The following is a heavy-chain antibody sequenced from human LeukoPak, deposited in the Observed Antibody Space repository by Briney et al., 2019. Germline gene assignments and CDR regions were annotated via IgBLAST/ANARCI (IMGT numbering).Heavy chain of an antibody. D-gene: IGHD3-10*01. CDR1: GGSINSYY. V-gene: IGHV4-59*08. CDR2: IYYTGSS. CDR3: ARHTELSSYSWFDP. Sequence: PSETLSLTCTVSGGSINSYYWSWIRQSPGKGLEWIGYIYYTGSSNYNPSLKSRVTISIDTSKNQFSLKLNSVTAADTAVYYCARHTELSSYSWFDPWGQGTLVTVSS. J-gene: IGHJ5*02.